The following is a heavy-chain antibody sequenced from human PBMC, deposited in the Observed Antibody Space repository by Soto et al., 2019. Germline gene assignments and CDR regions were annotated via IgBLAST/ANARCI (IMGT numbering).Heavy chain of an antibody. CDR3: ARGDSTDCSNGVCSFFYNHDMDV. J-gene: IGHJ6*02. D-gene: IGHD2-8*01. V-gene: IGHV1-2*04. CDR1: GYSFTDYH. CDR2: INPNSGGT. Sequence: ASVKVSCKASGYSFTDYHIHWVRQAPGQGLEWLGGINPNSGGTSNAQKFQGWVTMTTDTSISTASMELTRLTSDDTAIYYCARGDSTDCSNGVCSFFYNHDMDVWG.